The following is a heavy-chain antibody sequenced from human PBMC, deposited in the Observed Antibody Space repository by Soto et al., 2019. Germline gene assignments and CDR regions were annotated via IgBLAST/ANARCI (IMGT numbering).Heavy chain of an antibody. Sequence: EVQLLESGGGLIQPGGSLRLSCAASGFTFSSYAMTWVRQAPGKGLEWVSTISGTGTTTYYADSVKGRFTISRDNAKNTLYLQMNSLRDEDTAVYYCATLQLGREEVFDSWGQGTLVTVSS. V-gene: IGHV3-23*01. CDR2: ISGTGTTT. D-gene: IGHD1-1*01. CDR3: ATLQLGREEVFDS. J-gene: IGHJ4*02. CDR1: GFTFSSYA.